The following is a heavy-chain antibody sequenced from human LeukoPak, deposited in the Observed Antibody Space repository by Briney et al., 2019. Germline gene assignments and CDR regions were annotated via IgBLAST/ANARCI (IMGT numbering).Heavy chain of an antibody. CDR2: INHSGST. CDR1: GFTFSSYE. D-gene: IGHD3-10*01. CDR3: ARRAYYYGSGAPLGP. J-gene: IGHJ5*02. V-gene: IGHV4-34*01. Sequence: PGGSLRLSCAASGFTFSSYEMNWVRQPPGKGLEWIGEINHSGSTNYNPSLKSRVTISVDTSKNQFSLKLSSVTAADTAVYYCARRAYYYGSGAPLGPWGQGTLVTVSS.